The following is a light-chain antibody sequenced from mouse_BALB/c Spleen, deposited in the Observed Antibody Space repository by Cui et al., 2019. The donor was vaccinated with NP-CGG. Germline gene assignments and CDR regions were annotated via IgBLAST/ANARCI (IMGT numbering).Light chain of an antibody. CDR3: ALWYSNHWV. V-gene: IGLV1*01. Sequence: QAVVTQESARPTSPGETVTRTCRSSTGAVTTSNYANWVQEKPDHLFTGLIGGTNNRAPGVPARFSGSLIGDKAALTITGAQTEDEAIYFCALWYSNHWVFGGGTKLTVL. CDR1: TGAVTTSNY. CDR2: GTN. J-gene: IGLJ1*01.